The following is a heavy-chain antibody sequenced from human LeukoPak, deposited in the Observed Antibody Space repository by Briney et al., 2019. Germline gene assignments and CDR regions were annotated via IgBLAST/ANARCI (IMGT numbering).Heavy chain of an antibody. CDR1: GGSISSYY. CDR3: ARHDTRGGAYDI. V-gene: IGHV4-59*08. J-gene: IGHJ3*02. CDR2: IHYSGIT. Sequence: SETLSLTCTVSGGSISSYYWGWIRQPPGKGLDYIGYIHYSGITNYNPSLKSRVTLSVDTSKNQFSLRLSSVTAADTAVYYCARHDTRGGAYDIWGQGTMVTVSS. D-gene: IGHD3-10*01.